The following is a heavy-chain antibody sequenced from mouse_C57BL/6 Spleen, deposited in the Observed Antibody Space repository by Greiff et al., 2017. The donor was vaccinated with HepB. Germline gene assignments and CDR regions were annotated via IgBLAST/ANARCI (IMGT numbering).Heavy chain of an antibody. CDR2: ISSGSSTI. CDR3: ARRSNYDWYFDV. D-gene: IGHD2-5*01. CDR1: GFTFSDYG. J-gene: IGHJ1*03. V-gene: IGHV5-17*01. Sequence: EVKLMESGGGLVKPGGSLKLSCAASGFTFSDYGMHWVRQAPEKGLEWVAYISSGSSTIYYADTVKGRFTISRDNAKNTLFLQLTSLRSEDTAMYYWARRSNYDWYFDVWGTGTTVTVSS.